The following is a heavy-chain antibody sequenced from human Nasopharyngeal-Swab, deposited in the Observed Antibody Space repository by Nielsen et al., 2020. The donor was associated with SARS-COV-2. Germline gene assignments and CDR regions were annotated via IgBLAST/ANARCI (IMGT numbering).Heavy chain of an antibody. Sequence: GGSLRLSCAASGFTVSSNYMSWVRQAPGKGLEWVSVIYSGGSTYYADSVKGRFTISRHNSKNTLYLQMNSLRAEDTAVYYCAKTASSSLYWYFDLWGRGTLVTVSS. D-gene: IGHD6-6*01. J-gene: IGHJ2*01. CDR2: IYSGGST. CDR1: GFTVSSNY. CDR3: AKTASSSLYWYFDL. V-gene: IGHV3-53*04.